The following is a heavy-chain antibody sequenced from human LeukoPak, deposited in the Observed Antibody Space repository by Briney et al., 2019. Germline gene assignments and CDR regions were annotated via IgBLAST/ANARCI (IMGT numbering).Heavy chain of an antibody. CDR2: TYYRSTWYN. D-gene: IGHD2-2*01. CDR3: ARRLTQYDCFDP. V-gene: IGHV6-1*01. J-gene: IGHJ5*02. CDR1: GDSVSSNSVT. Sequence: SQTLSLTCAISGDSVSSNSVTWNWIRRSPSRGLEWLGRTYYRSTWYNDYAVSVRGRIAVNPDTSKNQFSLHLNSVTPEDTAVYYCARRLTQYDCFDPWGQGILVTVSS.